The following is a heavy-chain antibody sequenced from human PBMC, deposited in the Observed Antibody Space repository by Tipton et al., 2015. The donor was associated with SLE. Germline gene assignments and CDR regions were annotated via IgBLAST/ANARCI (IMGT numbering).Heavy chain of an antibody. D-gene: IGHD3-22*01. J-gene: IGHJ4*02. CDR2: INHSGST. CDR1: GGSFSGYY. Sequence: TLSLTCAVYGGSFSGYYWSWIRQPPGKGLEWIGEINHSGSTNYNPSLKSRVTISIDKSNNQFSLKLSSVTAADTAVYYCARGGGFYYDTSGYYYDPYYFDFWGQGTLVTVSS. V-gene: IGHV4-34*01. CDR3: ARGGGFYYDTSGYYYDPYYFDF.